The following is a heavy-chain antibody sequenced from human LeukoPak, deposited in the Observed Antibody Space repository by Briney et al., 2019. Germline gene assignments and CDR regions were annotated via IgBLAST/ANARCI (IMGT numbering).Heavy chain of an antibody. D-gene: IGHD6-19*01. J-gene: IGHJ4*02. V-gene: IGHV1-2*06. CDR2: INPNSGGT. CDR1: GYTFTGYY. CDR3: ARTAVAGKGDY. Sequence: ASVKVSCKASGYTFTGYYMHWVRQAPGQGLEWMERINPNSGGTNYAQKFQGRVTMTRDTSISTAYMELSRLRSDDTAVYYCARTAVAGKGDYWGQGTLVTVSS.